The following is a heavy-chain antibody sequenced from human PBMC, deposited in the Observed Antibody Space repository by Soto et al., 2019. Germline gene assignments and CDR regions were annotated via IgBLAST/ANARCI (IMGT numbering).Heavy chain of an antibody. Sequence: QVQLVESGGGLVKPGGTLRLSCAASGFTFSDYYMSWIRQAPGKGLEWVSYISSSGSTIYYADSVKGRLTISRDNAKNSLYLQMNSLRAEDTAVYYCASPTVTPHYVMDGWGQGTTVTVSS. CDR1: GFTFSDYY. D-gene: IGHD4-17*01. CDR2: ISSSGSTI. J-gene: IGHJ6*02. CDR3: ASPTVTPHYVMDG. V-gene: IGHV3-11*01.